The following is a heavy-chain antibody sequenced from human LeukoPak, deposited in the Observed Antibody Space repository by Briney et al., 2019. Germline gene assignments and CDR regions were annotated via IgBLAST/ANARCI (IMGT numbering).Heavy chain of an antibody. CDR2: IYSIGST. CDR3: ARGSGYSYGFDY. D-gene: IGHD5-18*01. J-gene: IGHJ4*02. CDR1: GGSISSYY. V-gene: IGHV4-59*01. Sequence: SETLSLTCTVSGGSISSYYWSWIRQPPGKGLEWIGCIYSIGSTNYNPSLKSRVTISVATSKNQFSLKLSSVTAADTAVYYCARGSGYSYGFDYWGQGTLVTVSS.